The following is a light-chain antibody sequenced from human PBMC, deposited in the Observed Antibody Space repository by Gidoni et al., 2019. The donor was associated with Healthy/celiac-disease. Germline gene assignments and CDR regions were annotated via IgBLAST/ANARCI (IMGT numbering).Light chain of an antibody. CDR3: MQALQTPYT. Sequence: DIVITPSPLSLPVTPGEPASISCRASQSRLHSNGYNYLDWYLQKPGQSPQLLIYLGSNRASGVPDRVSGSGSGTDFTLKISRVEAEDVGVYYCMQALQTPYTVGQGTKLEIK. J-gene: IGKJ2*01. V-gene: IGKV2-28*01. CDR2: LGS. CDR1: QSRLHSNGYNY.